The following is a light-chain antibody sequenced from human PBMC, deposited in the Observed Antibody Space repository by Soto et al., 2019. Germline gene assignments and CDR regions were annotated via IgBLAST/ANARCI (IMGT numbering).Light chain of an antibody. J-gene: IGKJ1*01. V-gene: IGKV1D-12*01. CDR2: AAS. CDR3: QQANSFPWT. CDR1: QDISGW. Sequence: DIQMTQSPSSVSASVGDRVTITCRASQDISGWLAWFQQKPGKAPNLLIYAASILQSGVPSRFSGSRSGTDFTLTITNLQPEDFATYYCQQANSFPWTFGQGTKVEL.